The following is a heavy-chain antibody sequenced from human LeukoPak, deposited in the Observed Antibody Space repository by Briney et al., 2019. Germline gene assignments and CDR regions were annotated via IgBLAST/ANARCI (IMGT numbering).Heavy chain of an antibody. V-gene: IGHV3-7*03. CDR3: ARDLNNWNDNWFDP. CDR2: IKQDGSEK. D-gene: IGHD1-1*01. CDR1: GFTFSSYC. Sequence: PGGSLRLSCAASGFTFSSYCMSWVRQAPGKGLEWVANIKQDGSEKYYVDSVKGRFTISRDNAKNSLYLQMNSLRAEDTAVYYCARDLNNWNDNWFDPWGQGTLVTVSS. J-gene: IGHJ5*02.